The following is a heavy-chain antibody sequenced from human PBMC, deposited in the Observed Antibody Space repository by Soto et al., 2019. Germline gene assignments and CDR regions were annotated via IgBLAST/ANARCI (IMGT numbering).Heavy chain of an antibody. CDR1: GGTFSTYG. V-gene: IGHV1-69*13. J-gene: IGHJ4*02. CDR3: AGEPHTNYYDSSGYYYSSFDY. Sequence: GASVKVSCKASGGTFSTYGISWVRQAPGHGLEWMGGIIPNFGPGNDAQKFQGRVTITADESTSTAYMELSSLRSEDTAVHYCAGEPHTNYYDSSGYYYSSFDYWGQGTLLTVSS. CDR2: IIPNFGPG. D-gene: IGHD3-22*01.